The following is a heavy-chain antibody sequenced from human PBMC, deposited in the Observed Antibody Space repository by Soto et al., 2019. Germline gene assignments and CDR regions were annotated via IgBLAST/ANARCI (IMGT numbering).Heavy chain of an antibody. CDR2: INPNSSGT. CDR1: GYSLRGNY. D-gene: IGHD3-22*01. J-gene: IGHJ6*02. CDR3: EKDLIVDGPDNYAMDV. Sequence: ASVKVSCKASGYSLRGNYIHWVRQTPGQGLEWMGWINPNSSGTAYAQKFQGRVTMTRDTSLTTVYMQLNRLTSDDSAVYYCEKDLIVDGPDNYAMDVWGQGTTVNVSS. V-gene: IGHV1-2*02.